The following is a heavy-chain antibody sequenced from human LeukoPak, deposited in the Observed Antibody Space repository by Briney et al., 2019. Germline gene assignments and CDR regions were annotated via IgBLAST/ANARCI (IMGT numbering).Heavy chain of an antibody. CDR1: GFTFSTYA. CDR2: IRYDGSNK. D-gene: IGHD6-13*01. V-gene: IGHV3-30*02. CDR3: AKGSYGGGSSWYYFDI. J-gene: IGHJ3*02. Sequence: GGSLRLSCAASGFTFSTYAMSWVRQAPGKGLEWVAFIRYDGSNKYYADSVKGRFTISRDNSKNTLYLQMNSLRAEDTAVYYCAKGSYGGGSSWYYFDIWGQGTMVTVSS.